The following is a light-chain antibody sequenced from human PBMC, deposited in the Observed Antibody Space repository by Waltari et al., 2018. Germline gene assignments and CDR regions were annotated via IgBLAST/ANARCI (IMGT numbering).Light chain of an antibody. CDR3: CSYAGTYTHVV. CDR1: SNDVGGSNY. CDR2: DVT. J-gene: IGLJ2*01. V-gene: IGLV2-11*01. Sequence: QSALTQPRSVSGSPGQSVTISCTGTSNDVGGSNYVSWYQHHPGKAPKLIIYDVTKRPSGVPDRFSGSKSGNTASLTISGLQAEDEADYYCCSYAGTYTHVVFGGGTKVTVL.